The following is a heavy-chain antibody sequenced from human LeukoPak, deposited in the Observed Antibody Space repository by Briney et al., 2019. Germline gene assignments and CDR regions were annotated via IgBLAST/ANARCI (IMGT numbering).Heavy chain of an antibody. CDR1: GFIFNNYG. J-gene: IGHJ4*02. D-gene: IGHD3-22*01. CDR3: AKGSSGYFFDL. Sequence: RPGGSLRLSCAASGFIFNNYGLVWVRQAPGKGLEWVSAISNDGGGTTYADFVKGRFSVSRDNSKNTLFLQMNSLRVEDTALYYCAKGSSGYFFDLWGQGTLVTVSS. V-gene: IGHV3-23*01. CDR2: ISNDGGGT.